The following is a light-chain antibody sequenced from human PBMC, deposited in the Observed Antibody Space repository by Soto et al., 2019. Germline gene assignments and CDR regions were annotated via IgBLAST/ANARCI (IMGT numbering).Light chain of an antibody. V-gene: IGKV3-11*01. J-gene: IGKJ3*01. CDR1: QSVRSS. CDR3: QQRSNWPPEVT. CDR2: DAS. Sequence: EIVLTQSPDTLSLSPGERATLSCRASQSVRSSLAWYQQKPGQAPRLLIYDASNRATGIPARFSGSGSGTDFTITISSLEPEDCAVYYCQQRSNWPPEVTFGPGTKVDIK.